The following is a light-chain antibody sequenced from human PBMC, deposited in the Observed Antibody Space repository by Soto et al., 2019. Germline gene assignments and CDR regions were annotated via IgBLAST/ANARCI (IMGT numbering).Light chain of an antibody. CDR2: AAS. J-gene: IGKJ1*01. CDR1: QSVGGN. CDR3: QQYNNWPPWT. V-gene: IGKV3-15*01. Sequence: IVMTQSPATLAVSPGERATLSCRASQSVGGNLAWYQQKPGQPPRLLIYAASSRPTGIPARFSGSGSGTEVTLTISSLQSEDFAVYYCQQYNNWPPWTFGQGTKVEIK.